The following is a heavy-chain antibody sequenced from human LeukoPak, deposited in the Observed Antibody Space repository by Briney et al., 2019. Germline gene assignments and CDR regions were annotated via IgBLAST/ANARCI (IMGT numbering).Heavy chain of an antibody. Sequence: ASVKVSCKASGYTFTSYYMHWVRQAPGQGLEWMGIINPSGGSTSYAQKFQGRVTMTRDTSTSTVYMELSSLRSEDTAVYYCAREVVVTAIRLLRGMDVWGQGTTVTVSS. CDR1: GYTFTSYY. D-gene: IGHD2-21*02. V-gene: IGHV1-46*01. J-gene: IGHJ6*02. CDR2: INPSGGST. CDR3: AREVVVTAIRLLRGMDV.